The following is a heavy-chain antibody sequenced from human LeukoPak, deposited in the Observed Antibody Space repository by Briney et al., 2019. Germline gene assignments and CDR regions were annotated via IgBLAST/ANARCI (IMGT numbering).Heavy chain of an antibody. V-gene: IGHV3-21*01. Sequence: GGSLRLSCAPSGFTFNTFNMNWFRQAPGKGLEWVSSINSGGDYKYYADSVKGRFTTSRDNAKNSLSLQLSSLRVEDTAIYYCARGHYDVLASSYRWTPDYWGQGTLVTVSS. CDR2: INSGGDYK. CDR3: ARGHYDVLASSYRWTPDY. D-gene: IGHD3/OR15-3a*01. J-gene: IGHJ4*02. CDR1: GFTFNTFN.